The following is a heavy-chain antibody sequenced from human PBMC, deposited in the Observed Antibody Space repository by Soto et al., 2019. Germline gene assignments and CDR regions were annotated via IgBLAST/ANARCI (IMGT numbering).Heavy chain of an antibody. V-gene: IGHV1-8*01. J-gene: IGHJ4*02. D-gene: IGHD5-18*01. CDR2: MNPNSGNT. CDR3: ARNLPEAAMVDY. CDR1: GYTFTNYD. Sequence: QVQLVQSGAEVKKPGASVKVSCTASGYTFTNYDINWVRQATGQGLEWMGWMNPNSGNTGYAQKFQGRVTMTRDTSRSTAYMELSSLRSEDTAGYFCARNLPEAAMVDYWGQGTLVTVST.